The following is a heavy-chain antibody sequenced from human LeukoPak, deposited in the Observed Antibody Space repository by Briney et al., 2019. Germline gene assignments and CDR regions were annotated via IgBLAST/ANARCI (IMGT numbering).Heavy chain of an antibody. CDR2: IRYDGSNK. CDR1: GFTFSSYG. D-gene: IGHD2-2*01. V-gene: IGHV3-30*02. CDR3: AKAELGYYSSTSCYLFDY. Sequence: GGSLRLSCAASGFTFSSYGMHWVRQAPGKGLEWVAFIRYDGSNKYYADSVKGRFTISRDNSKNTLYLQMNSLRAEDTAVYYCAKAELGYYSSTSCYLFDYWGQGTLVTISS. J-gene: IGHJ4*02.